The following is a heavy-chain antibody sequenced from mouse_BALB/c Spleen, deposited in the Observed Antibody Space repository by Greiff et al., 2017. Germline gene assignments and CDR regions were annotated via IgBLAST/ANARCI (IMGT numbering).Heavy chain of an antibody. V-gene: IGHV1-39*01. CDR1: GYSFTDYI. CDR3: ARCIGSSYFDY. D-gene: IGHD1-1*01. Sequence: EVQLQQTGPELVKPGASVKISCKASGYSFTDYIMLWVKQSHGKSLEWIGNINPYYGSTSYNLKFKGKATLTVDKSSSTAYMQLNSLTSEDSAVYYCARCIGSSYFDYWGQGTTLTVSS. J-gene: IGHJ2*01. CDR2: INPYYGST.